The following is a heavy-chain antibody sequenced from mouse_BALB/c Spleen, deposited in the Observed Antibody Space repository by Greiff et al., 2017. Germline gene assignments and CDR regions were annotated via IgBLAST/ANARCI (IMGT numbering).Heavy chain of an antibody. J-gene: IGHJ4*01. CDR2: ISDGGSYT. V-gene: IGHV5-4*02. Sequence: EVNVVESGGGLVKPGGSLKLSCAASGFTFSDYYMYWVRQTPEKRLEWVATISDGGSYTYYPDSVKGRFTISRDNAKNNLYLQMSSLKSEDTAMYYCARGNAMDYWGQGTSVTVSS. CDR1: GFTFSDYY. CDR3: ARGNAMDY.